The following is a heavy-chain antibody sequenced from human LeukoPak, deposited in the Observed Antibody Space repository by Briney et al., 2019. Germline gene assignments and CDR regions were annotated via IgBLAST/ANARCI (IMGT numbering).Heavy chain of an antibody. CDR1: GYTFTGYY. Sequence: ASVRASCKPSGYTFTGYYLHWVRQAPGHALEWMGWISPNTGATMYAQKFQDRVTMSRDTSIDTAYLDLRSLRSDDTAVYYCARDRVGSGWPRPYYFEFWGQGTLVTVSS. CDR3: ARDRVGSGWPRPYYFEF. CDR2: ISPNTGAT. V-gene: IGHV1-2*02. J-gene: IGHJ4*02. D-gene: IGHD6-19*01.